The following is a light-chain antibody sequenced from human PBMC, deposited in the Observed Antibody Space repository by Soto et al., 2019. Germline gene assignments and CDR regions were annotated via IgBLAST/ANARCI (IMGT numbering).Light chain of an antibody. CDR2: DVS. J-gene: IGLJ2*01. V-gene: IGLV2-11*01. CDR1: SSDVGGYNY. CDR3: CSYEGSYTFRV. Sequence: QSALTQPRSVSGSPGQSVTISCTGTSSDVGGYNYVSWYQQHPGKAPKLMIYDVSKRPSGVPDRFSGSKSGNTASLTISGRQAEDEADYYCCSYEGSYTFRVFGGGTKLTVL.